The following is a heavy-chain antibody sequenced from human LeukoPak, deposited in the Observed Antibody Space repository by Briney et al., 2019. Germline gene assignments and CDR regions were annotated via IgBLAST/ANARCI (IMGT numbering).Heavy chain of an antibody. D-gene: IGHD3-22*01. Sequence: GGSLRLSCAASGFTFSTYWMHWVRQAPGEGLVWVSRIKSDGSDTSYADSVKGRFTISRDNAKNTLYLQMNSLRAEDTAVYYCAKDFHPYYYDSSGYYFDYWGQGTLVTVSS. J-gene: IGHJ4*02. CDR3: AKDFHPYYYDSSGYYFDY. V-gene: IGHV3-74*01. CDR2: IKSDGSDT. CDR1: GFTFSTYW.